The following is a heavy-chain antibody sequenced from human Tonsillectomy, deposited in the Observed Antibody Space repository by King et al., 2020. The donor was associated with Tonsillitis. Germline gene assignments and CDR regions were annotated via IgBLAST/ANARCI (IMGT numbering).Heavy chain of an antibody. J-gene: IGHJ4*02. CDR2: IYYSGST. CDR3: ARIVRWLSQFDY. CDR1: GGSISSGGYY. Sequence: QLQESGPGLVKPSQTLSLTCTVSGGSISSGGYYWSWIRQHPGKGLEWIGYIYYSGSTYYNPSLKSRVTISVDTSKNQFSLKLSSVTAADTAVYYGARIVRWLSQFDYWGQGTLVTVSS. D-gene: IGHD1-26*01. V-gene: IGHV4-31*03.